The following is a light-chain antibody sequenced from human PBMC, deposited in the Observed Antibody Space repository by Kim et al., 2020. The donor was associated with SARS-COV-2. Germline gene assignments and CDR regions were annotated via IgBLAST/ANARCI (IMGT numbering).Light chain of an antibody. CDR2: KVS. Sequence: PAAIACRASQGRVYGEGNTYLDWFQQRQGQTPRRLIYKVSNRDAGVPDRFSGSGSGTDFTLQISRVEDEDVWVYYCRQGTHWPFTFGPGTKVDIK. V-gene: IGKV2-30*01. CDR1: QGRVYGEGNTY. J-gene: IGKJ3*01. CDR3: RQGTHWPFT.